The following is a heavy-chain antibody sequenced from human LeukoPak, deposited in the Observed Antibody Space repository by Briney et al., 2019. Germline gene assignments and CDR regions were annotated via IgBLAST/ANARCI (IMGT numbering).Heavy chain of an antibody. CDR1: GFTFSSYA. J-gene: IGHJ6*02. V-gene: IGHV3-23*01. CDR2: VSGSGGST. Sequence: GGSLRLSCAASGFTFSSYAMSWVRQAPGKGLEWVSAVSGSGGSTYYADSVKGRFTISRDNSKSTLYLQMNSLRAEDTAVYYCAKERTPYYYYGMDVWGQGTTVTVSS. D-gene: IGHD2-2*01. CDR3: AKERTPYYYYGMDV.